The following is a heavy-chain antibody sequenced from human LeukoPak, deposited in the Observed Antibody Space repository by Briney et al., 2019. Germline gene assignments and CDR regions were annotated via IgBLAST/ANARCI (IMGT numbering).Heavy chain of an antibody. CDR3: ARENEIIPSYYFDY. V-gene: IGHV3-33*01. CDR2: IWYDGSKK. Sequence: GRSLRLSCAASGFPFSSFAMHWVRQAPGKGLEWVAVIWYDGSKKYYADSVKGRFTISRDSSKNTLYLQMDSLRAEDTAVYYCARENEIIPSYYFDYWGQGTLVTVSS. CDR1: GFPFSSFA. D-gene: IGHD1-1*01. J-gene: IGHJ4*02.